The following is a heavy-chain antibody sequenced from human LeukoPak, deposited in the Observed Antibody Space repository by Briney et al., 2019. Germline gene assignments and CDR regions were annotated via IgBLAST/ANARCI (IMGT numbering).Heavy chain of an antibody. Sequence: ASVKVSCKASGYTFTSYGISWVRQAPGQGLEWMGWISAYNGNTNYAQKLQGRVTMTTDTSTSTAYMELRSLRSDDTAVYYCARDLGGSSSSWYSMSQGQGILGRMGYYYYYGMDVWGQGTTVTVSS. CDR2: ISAYNGNT. CDR1: GYTFTSYG. CDR3: ARDLGGSSSSWYSMSQGQGILGRMGYYYYYGMDV. V-gene: IGHV1-18*01. J-gene: IGHJ6*02. D-gene: IGHD6-13*01.